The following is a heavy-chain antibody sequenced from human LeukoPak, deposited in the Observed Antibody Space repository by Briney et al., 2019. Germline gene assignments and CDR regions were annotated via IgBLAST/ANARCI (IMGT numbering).Heavy chain of an antibody. V-gene: IGHV3-48*03. D-gene: IGHD4-17*01. CDR3: ARGDDYGDNSFDY. CDR1: GFTFSGSE. CDR2: ISTTGSTI. Sequence: GGSLRLSCAASGFTFSGSEMNWVRQAPGKGLEWVSYISTTGSTIYYADSAKGRFTISRDNAKNSLYLQMSSLRGEDTAVYYCARGDDYGDNSFDYWGQGTLVTVSS. J-gene: IGHJ4*02.